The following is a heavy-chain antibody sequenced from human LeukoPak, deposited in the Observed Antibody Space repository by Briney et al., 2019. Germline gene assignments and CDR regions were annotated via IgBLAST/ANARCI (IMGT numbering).Heavy chain of an antibody. CDR2: INSDGSWT. J-gene: IGHJ4*02. CDR1: GNYW. V-gene: IGHV3-74*01. D-gene: IGHD2-2*01. Sequence: GGPLRLSCAASGNYWMHWVRQAPGKGLVWVSHINSDGSWTSYADSVKGRFTISKDNAKNTVYLQMNNLRAEDTAVYYCVSFYETYWGRGTLVTVSS. CDR3: VSFYETY.